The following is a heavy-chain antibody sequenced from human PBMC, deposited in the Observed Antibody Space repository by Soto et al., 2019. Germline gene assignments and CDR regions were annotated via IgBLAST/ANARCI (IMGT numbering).Heavy chain of an antibody. CDR1: GFTFSSYG. V-gene: IGHV3-30*18. CDR2: ISYDGSNK. J-gene: IGHJ6*02. Sequence: LRLSCAASGFTFSSYGMHWVRQAPGKGLEWVAVISYDGSNKYYADSVKGRFTISRGNSKNTLYLQMNSLRAEDTAVYYCAKDRVVVVALYGMDVWGQGTTVTVSS. D-gene: IGHD2-21*01. CDR3: AKDRVVVVALYGMDV.